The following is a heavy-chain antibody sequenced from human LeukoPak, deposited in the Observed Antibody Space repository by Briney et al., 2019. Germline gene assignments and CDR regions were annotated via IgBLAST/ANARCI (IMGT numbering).Heavy chain of an antibody. V-gene: IGHV1-69*01. J-gene: IGHJ3*02. Sequence: ASVKVSCKASGGSFSTYAISWVRQAPGQGLEWMGGIIPIFGAPNHAQEFQGRVTITADESTSTAYMELSSLRSEDTAVYFCARDVAYYYGSGTYDGHDAFDIWGQGTMVTVSS. CDR3: ARDVAYYYGSGTYDGHDAFDI. CDR1: GGSFSTYA. D-gene: IGHD3-10*01. CDR2: IIPIFGAP.